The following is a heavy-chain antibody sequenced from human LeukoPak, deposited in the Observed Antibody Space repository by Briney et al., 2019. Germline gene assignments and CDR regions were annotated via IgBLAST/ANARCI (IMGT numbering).Heavy chain of an antibody. V-gene: IGHV3-23*01. CDR1: GGSISSSN. CDR2: ISGSGGST. Sequence: PSETLSLTCAVSGGSISSSNWWSWVRQPPGKGLEWVSAISGSGGSTYYADSVKGRFTISRDNSKNTLYLQMNSLRAEDTAVYYCAKPHPALRAGNWFDPWGQGTLVTVSS. CDR3: AKPHPALRAGNWFDP. J-gene: IGHJ5*02.